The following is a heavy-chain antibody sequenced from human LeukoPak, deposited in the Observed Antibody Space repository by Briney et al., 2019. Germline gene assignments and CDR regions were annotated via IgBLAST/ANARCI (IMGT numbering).Heavy chain of an antibody. V-gene: IGHV3-23*01. J-gene: IGHJ4*02. D-gene: IGHD6-19*01. Sequence: GASLRLSCAASGFSLCTYGVRWLRQPPGKGLEWVSGITCTGGSTYYADSVKGRFTVSRDTSKNTLYLQMNSLRAEDTAIYYCAKDHGTAVAGFYYWGQGTLVTVSS. CDR2: ITCTGGST. CDR1: GFSLCTYG. CDR3: AKDHGTAVAGFYY.